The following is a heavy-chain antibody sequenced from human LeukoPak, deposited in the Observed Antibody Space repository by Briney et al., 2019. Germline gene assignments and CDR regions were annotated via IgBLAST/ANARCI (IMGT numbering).Heavy chain of an antibody. J-gene: IGHJ6*03. D-gene: IGHD2-2*01. Sequence: ASVKVSCKASGYTFTSYDINWVRQATGQGLEWMGWMNPNSGNTGYAQKFQGRVTMTRNTSISTAYMELSSLRSEDTAVYYCARNPATVDYYYYYMDVWGKGTTVTVSS. V-gene: IGHV1-8*01. CDR2: MNPNSGNT. CDR1: GYTFTSYD. CDR3: ARNPATVDYYYYYMDV.